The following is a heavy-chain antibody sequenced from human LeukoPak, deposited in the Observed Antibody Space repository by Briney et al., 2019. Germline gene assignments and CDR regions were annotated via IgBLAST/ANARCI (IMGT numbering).Heavy chain of an antibody. CDR3: AREGADYDFWSGWWAQHWWFDP. CDR1: GFTFSSYA. V-gene: IGHV3-30-3*01. CDR2: IPYDGSNK. D-gene: IGHD3-3*01. J-gene: IGHJ5*02. Sequence: PGGSLRLSCAASGFTFSSYAMHWVRQAPGKGLEWVAVIPYDGSNKYYADSVKGRFTISRDNSKNTLYLQMNSLRAEDTAVYYCAREGADYDFWSGWWAQHWWFDPWGQGTLVTVSS.